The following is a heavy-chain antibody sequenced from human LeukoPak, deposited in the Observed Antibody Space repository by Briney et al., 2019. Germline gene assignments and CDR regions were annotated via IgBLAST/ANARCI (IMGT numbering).Heavy chain of an antibody. CDR3: ARVGSGDYYYGMDV. CDR1: GGSLSSYY. D-gene: IGHD3-10*01. CDR2: IYYSGST. V-gene: IGHV4-59*01. Sequence: PSETLSLTCTVSGGSLSSYYWSWIRQPPGKGLEWIAYIYYSGSTNYNPSLKSRVTISVDTSKNQFSLKLSSVTAADTAVYYCARVGSGDYYYGMDVWGQGTTVTVSS. J-gene: IGHJ6*02.